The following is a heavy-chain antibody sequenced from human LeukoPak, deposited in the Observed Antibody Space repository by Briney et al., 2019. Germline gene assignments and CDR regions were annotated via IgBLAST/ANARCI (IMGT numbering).Heavy chain of an antibody. D-gene: IGHD3-10*01. V-gene: IGHV5-51*01. CDR2: IYPGDYDT. CDR1: GYSFTSYW. Sequence: ESLKISCKGSGYSFTSYWIGWVRQVPGKGLGWMGLIYPGDYDTRYSPSFQSQVTISADKSISTAYKQWSSLKASDTAMYYCASRGYYGSGSYAFDIWGQGTMVTVSS. CDR3: ASRGYYGSGSYAFDI. J-gene: IGHJ3*02.